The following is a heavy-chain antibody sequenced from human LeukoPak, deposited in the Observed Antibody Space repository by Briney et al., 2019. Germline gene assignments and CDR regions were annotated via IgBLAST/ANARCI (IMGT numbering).Heavy chain of an antibody. CDR1: GFTFSSYA. Sequence: GGSLRLSCAASGFTFSSYAMHWVRQAPGKRLEWVAVISYDGSNKYYADSVKGRFTISRDNSKNTLYLQMNSLRAEDTAVYYCARVHSSGWDGLDYWGQGTLVTVSS. J-gene: IGHJ4*02. D-gene: IGHD6-19*01. CDR3: ARVHSSGWDGLDY. V-gene: IGHV3-30-3*01. CDR2: ISYDGSNK.